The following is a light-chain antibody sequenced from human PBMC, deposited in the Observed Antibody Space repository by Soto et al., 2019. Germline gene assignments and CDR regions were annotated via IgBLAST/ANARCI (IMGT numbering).Light chain of an antibody. Sequence: EIVLTQSPATLSLSPGERATLSCRASQSVSSYLAWYQQKPGQAPRLLIYDASNRATGIPPRFSGSRSGTDFTLTISSLVPQDVAVYYCQQRSNWPIFTFGPGTKVDIK. J-gene: IGKJ3*01. CDR3: QQRSNWPIFT. CDR2: DAS. V-gene: IGKV3-11*01. CDR1: QSVSSY.